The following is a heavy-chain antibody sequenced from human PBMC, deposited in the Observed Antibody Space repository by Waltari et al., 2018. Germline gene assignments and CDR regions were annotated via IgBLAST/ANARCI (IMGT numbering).Heavy chain of an antibody. V-gene: IGHV4-39*07. Sequence: QLQLQESGPSLVKPSETLSLTCTVSRSSIRNNNYYWGWVRQPPGKGLEWIGSFYKSGTTYYNPSLKSRVTISVDTSNNQFSLKLNSVTAADTAVYYCVRGYPDIVATISDYWGQGTLVIVSS. CDR3: VRGYPDIVATISDY. CDR1: RSSIRNNNYY. D-gene: IGHD5-12*01. CDR2: FYKSGTT. J-gene: IGHJ4*02.